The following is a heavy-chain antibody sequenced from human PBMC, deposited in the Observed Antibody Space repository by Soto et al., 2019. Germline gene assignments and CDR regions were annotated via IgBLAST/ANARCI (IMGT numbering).Heavy chain of an antibody. CDR3: ARDLDRWYFDY. V-gene: IGHV4-59*01. D-gene: IGHD2-15*01. CDR1: GGSISSYY. Sequence: SETLSLTCTVSGGSISSYYWSWIRQPPGKGLEWIGYIYYSGSTNYNPSLKSRVTISVDTSKNQFSLKLSSVTAADTAVYYCARDLDRWYFDYWGQGTLVTVSS. J-gene: IGHJ4*02. CDR2: IYYSGST.